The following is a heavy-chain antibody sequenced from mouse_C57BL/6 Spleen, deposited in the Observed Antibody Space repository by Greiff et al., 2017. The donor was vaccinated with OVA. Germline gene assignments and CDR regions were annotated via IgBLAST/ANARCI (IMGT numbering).Heavy chain of an antibody. CDR2: IDPTSGGT. CDR1: GYTFTSYW. V-gene: IGHV1-72*01. D-gene: IGHD1-1*01. CDR3: ARDHHYYGSEDYWDN. Sequence: VQLQQPGAELVKPGASVKLSCKASGYTFTSYWMHWVKQRPGRGLEWIGRIDPTSGGTKYNEKFKSKATLTVDKPSSTAYMQLSSLTSEDSAVYYSARDHHYYGSEDYWDNWGQCTTLTVSS. J-gene: IGHJ2*01.